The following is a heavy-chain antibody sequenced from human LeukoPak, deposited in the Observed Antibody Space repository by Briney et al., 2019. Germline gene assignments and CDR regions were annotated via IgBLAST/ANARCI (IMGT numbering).Heavy chain of an antibody. CDR1: GGTFSSYA. CDR2: IIPIFGTA. Sequence: SVKVSCKASGGTFSSYAISWVRQAPGQGLEWMGGIIPIFGTANYAQKFQGRVTITADESTSTAYMELSSLRSKDTAVYYCARGPKVTNNFDYWGQGTLVTVSS. D-gene: IGHD2-21*02. V-gene: IGHV1-69*01. J-gene: IGHJ4*02. CDR3: ARGPKVTNNFDY.